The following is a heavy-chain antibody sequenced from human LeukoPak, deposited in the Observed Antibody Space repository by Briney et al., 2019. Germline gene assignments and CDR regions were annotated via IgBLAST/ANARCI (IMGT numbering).Heavy chain of an antibody. CDR2: ISAYNGNT. Sequence: ASVKVSCKASGYTFTNYGISWVRPAPGQGLEWMGWISAYNGNTNYAQKLQGRVTMTTDTSTSTAYMELRSLRSDDTAVYYCATETYYYDEYYFDYWGQGTLVTVSS. D-gene: IGHD3-22*01. CDR1: GYTFTNYG. CDR3: ATETYYYDEYYFDY. J-gene: IGHJ4*02. V-gene: IGHV1-18*01.